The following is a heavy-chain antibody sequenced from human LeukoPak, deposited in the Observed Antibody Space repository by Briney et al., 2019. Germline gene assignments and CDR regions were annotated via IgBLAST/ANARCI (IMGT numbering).Heavy chain of an antibody. D-gene: IGHD5/OR15-5a*01. J-gene: IGHJ5*02. CDR2: TSAYNGKT. V-gene: IGHV1-18*01. CDR1: GYTFTSYG. CDR3: ARTGVSGTLLFFHYFDP. Sequence: GASVKVSCKASGYTFTSYGISWVRQAPGQGLEWMGWTSAYNGKTYYTQKFQGRVIMTTETSTSTVYLELRSLRPDDTAVYYCARTGVSGTLLFFHYFDPWGQGTLVTVSS.